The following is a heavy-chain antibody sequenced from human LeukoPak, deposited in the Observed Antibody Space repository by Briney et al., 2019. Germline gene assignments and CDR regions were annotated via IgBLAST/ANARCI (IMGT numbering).Heavy chain of an antibody. D-gene: IGHD2-2*01. V-gene: IGHV1-2*02. J-gene: IGHJ5*02. CDR2: INPNSGGT. CDR1: GYTFTGYY. CDR3: AREGVVVVVVPNAHNWFDP. Sequence: ASVKVSCKASGYTFTGYYMHWVRQAPGQGLEWMGWINPNSGGTNYAQKFQGRVTMTRDTSISTAYMELSRLRSDDTAVYYCAREGVVVVVVPNAHNWFDPWGQGTLVTVSS.